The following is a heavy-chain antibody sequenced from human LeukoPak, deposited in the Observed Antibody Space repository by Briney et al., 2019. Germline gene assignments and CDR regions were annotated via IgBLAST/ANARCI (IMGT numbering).Heavy chain of an antibody. Sequence: GGSLRLSCAASGFTFSIYEMNWVRQAPGKGLEWLSYIGASDDTVYYADSVKGRFTISRDNSKNSVFLQMKSLRGEDTARYYCARGLRFDYWGQGALVTVSS. CDR1: GFTFSIYE. CDR3: ARGLRFDY. CDR2: IGASDDTV. J-gene: IGHJ4*02. V-gene: IGHV3-48*03.